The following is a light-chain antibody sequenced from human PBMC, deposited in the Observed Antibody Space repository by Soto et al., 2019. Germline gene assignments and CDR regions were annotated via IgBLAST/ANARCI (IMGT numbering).Light chain of an antibody. J-gene: IGLJ1*01. CDR3: NSYTSSSTFV. CDR2: DVS. V-gene: IGLV2-14*03. CDR1: SSDVGGYNY. Sequence: QSALTQPASVSGSPGQSITISCAGTSSDVGGYNYVSWYQHHPGKGPKLIIYDVSNRPSGVSNRFSGSKSGDTASLTISGLQAEDEADYYCNSYTSSSTFVFGTGTKVTVL.